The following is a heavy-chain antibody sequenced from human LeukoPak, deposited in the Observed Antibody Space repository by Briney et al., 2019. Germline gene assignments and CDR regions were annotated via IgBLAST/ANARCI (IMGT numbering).Heavy chain of an antibody. D-gene: IGHD3-10*01. CDR1: GFTFSSYA. CDR2: ISYDGSNK. Sequence: GGSLRLSCAASGFTFSSYAMHWVRQAPGKGLEWVAGISYDGSNKYYADSVKGRFTISRDNSKNTLYLQMNSLRAEDTAVYYCARAGELLWFGESIDYWGQGTLVTVSS. CDR3: ARAGELLWFGESIDY. V-gene: IGHV3-30-3*01. J-gene: IGHJ4*02.